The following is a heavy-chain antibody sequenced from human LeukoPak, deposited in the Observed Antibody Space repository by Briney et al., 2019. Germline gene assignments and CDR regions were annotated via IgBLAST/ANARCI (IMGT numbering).Heavy chain of an antibody. CDR2: ISSSSSAI. Sequence: GGSLRLSCAASGFTFSSYSMNWVRQAPGKGLEWVSYISSSSSAIYYADSVKGRFTISRDNAKNLLHPQMNSLRAEDTAVYYCARDGPLLAFDYWGQGTPVTVSS. J-gene: IGHJ4*02. V-gene: IGHV3-48*01. CDR3: ARDGPLLAFDY. D-gene: IGHD2-21*01. CDR1: GFTFSSYS.